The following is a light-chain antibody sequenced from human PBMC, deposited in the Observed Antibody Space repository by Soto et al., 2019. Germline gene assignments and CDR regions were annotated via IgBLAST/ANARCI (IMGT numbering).Light chain of an antibody. CDR3: QQYNNWPPYT. J-gene: IGKJ2*01. Sequence: EIVMTQSPATLSVSPGERATLSCRASQSVSSNLAWYQQKPGQAPRLLIYGASTRATGIPARFSGSGSVTEFNLTFSSLQSEDFAVYYCQQYNNWPPYTFGQGTKLEIK. CDR1: QSVSSN. V-gene: IGKV3-15*01. CDR2: GAS.